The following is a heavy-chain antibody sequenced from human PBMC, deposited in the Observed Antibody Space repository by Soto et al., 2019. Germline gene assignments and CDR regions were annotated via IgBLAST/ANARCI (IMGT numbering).Heavy chain of an antibody. D-gene: IGHD2-2*01. V-gene: IGHV4-31*02. CDR2: IYHSGST. CDR1: GGFISSGGYY. J-gene: IGHJ6*02. CDR3: ARERCSTGCPMDV. Sequence: PSETLSLTCTVSGGFISSGGYYWAWIRQHPGKGLEWIGYIYHSGSTYYDPSLKSRVTISVDTSENQFSLRLSSVTAADTAIYYCARERCSTGCPMDVWGQGATVTV.